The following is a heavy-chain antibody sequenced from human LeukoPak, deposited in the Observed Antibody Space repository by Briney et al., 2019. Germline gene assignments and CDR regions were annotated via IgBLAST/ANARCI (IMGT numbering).Heavy chain of an antibody. CDR1: SGSFTGYF. D-gene: IGHD2-2*01. CDR2: IDHSGST. J-gene: IGHJ6*02. CDR3: ASRLCSTSSCYPSRWSPYALDV. V-gene: IGHV4-34*01. Sequence: SETLSLTCAVSSGSFTGYFWGWIRQPPGKGLEWIGEIDHSGSTRYNPSLNTRVTMSVDTSKSHFSLKLTSVTAADTAVYYCASRLCSTSSCYPSRWSPYALDVWGQGTTVIVSS.